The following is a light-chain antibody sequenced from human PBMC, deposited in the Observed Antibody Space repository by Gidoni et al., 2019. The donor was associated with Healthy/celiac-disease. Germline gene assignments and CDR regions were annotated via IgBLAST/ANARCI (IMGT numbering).Light chain of an antibody. V-gene: IGKV3-15*01. CDR2: GAS. CDR3: QQYNNWPPWT. J-gene: IGKJ1*01. CDR1: QSIDTN. Sequence: EIVMTQSPATLSVSPGERAILSCRASQSIDTNLAWYQQRPGQAPRLLVYGASTRATGIPARFSGSGSGTDFTLTISSLQSDDCAVYYCQQYNNWPPWTCGQGTKVEIK.